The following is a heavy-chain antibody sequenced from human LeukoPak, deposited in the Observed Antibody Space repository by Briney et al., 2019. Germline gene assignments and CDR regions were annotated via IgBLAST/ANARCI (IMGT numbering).Heavy chain of an antibody. Sequence: SVEGRFTISRDNAKNSLYLQMDSLRAEDTAMYYCARVVSKYYFDFWGQGILVTVSS. CDR3: ARVVSKYYFDF. V-gene: IGHV3-11*06. J-gene: IGHJ4*02.